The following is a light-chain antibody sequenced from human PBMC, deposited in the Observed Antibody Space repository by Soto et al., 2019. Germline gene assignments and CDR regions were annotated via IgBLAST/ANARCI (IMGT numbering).Light chain of an antibody. CDR1: NIGSKT. CDR3: QVWDVSTVHYV. V-gene: IGLV3-21*02. Sequence: SYELAQPPSMSVAPGQTARITCGGNNIGSKTVHWYQQKAGQAPVLVVYDDSDRPPGIPERFSGSNSGNTATLTISRVEAGDEADCYCQVWDVSTVHYVFGTGTKVTVL. CDR2: DDS. J-gene: IGLJ1*01.